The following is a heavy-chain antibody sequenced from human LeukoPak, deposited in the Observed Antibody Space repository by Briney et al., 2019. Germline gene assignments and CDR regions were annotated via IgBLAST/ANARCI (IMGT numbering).Heavy chain of an antibody. Sequence: PSETLSLTCTVSGGSISSGGYYWGWIRQPAGKGLEWIGRVYTSGGTYYNPSLKSRVSMSGDTSKNQLSLRLSSVTAADTAVYYCARLIIAATGGHYMDVWGKGTTVTVSS. CDR2: VYTSGGT. CDR3: ARLIIAATGGHYMDV. V-gene: IGHV4-61*02. J-gene: IGHJ6*03. CDR1: GGSISSGGYY. D-gene: IGHD6-13*01.